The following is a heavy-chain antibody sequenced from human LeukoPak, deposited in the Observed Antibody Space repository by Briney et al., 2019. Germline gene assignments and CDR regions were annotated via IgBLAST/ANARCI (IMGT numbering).Heavy chain of an antibody. Sequence: PGGSLRLSCVASGFAFNTYNFNWVRQAPGKGLQWVSYINSNISPTYYADSVKGRFIISRDNAKNSLYLQMNSLRAEDTSIYYCAREPAILGATYWYFDLWGRGTLVTVSS. V-gene: IGHV3-48*01. CDR1: GFAFNTYN. CDR2: INSNISPT. CDR3: AREPAILGATYWYFDL. D-gene: IGHD1-26*01. J-gene: IGHJ2*01.